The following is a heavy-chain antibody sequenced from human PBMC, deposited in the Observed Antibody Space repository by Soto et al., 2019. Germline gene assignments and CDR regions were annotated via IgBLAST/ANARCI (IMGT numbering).Heavy chain of an antibody. D-gene: IGHD2-2*01. CDR2: IRKDASVI. CDR1: GFTFSTYW. Sequence: EVQLVESGGDLVQPGGSLRLSCAASGFTFSTYWMTWVRQAPGRGLEWVANIRKDASVIHYADSVEGRFTISRDNAKKALYLQMIRLRAEDTAVYFCARDLSPADGNLFYDAFDIWGQGTVVTVSS. V-gene: IGHV3-7*01. CDR3: ARDLSPADGNLFYDAFDI. J-gene: IGHJ3*02.